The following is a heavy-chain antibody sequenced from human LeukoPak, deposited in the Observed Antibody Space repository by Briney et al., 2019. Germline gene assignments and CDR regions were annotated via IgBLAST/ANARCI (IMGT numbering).Heavy chain of an antibody. CDR3: AREARLKSTNGVPRPELDY. CDR1: GFNFNNAW. Sequence: GGSLRLSCAASGFNFNNAWMNWVRQAPGKGLEWVGRIRSNAYGGATESAAPVTGRFTISRDDSENTLYLQMNSLKIEDTAVYYCAREARLKSTNGVPRPELDYWGQGTLVTVSS. J-gene: IGHJ4*02. V-gene: IGHV3-15*07. CDR2: IRSNAYGGAT. D-gene: IGHD2-8*01.